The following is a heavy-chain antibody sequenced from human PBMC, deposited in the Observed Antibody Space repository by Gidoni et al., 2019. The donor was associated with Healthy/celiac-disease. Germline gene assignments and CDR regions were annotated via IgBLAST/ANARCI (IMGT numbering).Heavy chain of an antibody. CDR2: ISYDGSNK. CDR1: GFTFSSYA. V-gene: IGHV3-30-3*01. D-gene: IGHD6-13*01. J-gene: IGHJ4*02. Sequence: QVQLVESGGGVVQPGRSLRLSCAASGFTFSSYAMHWVRQAPGKGLEWVAVISYDGSNKYYADSVKGRFTISRDNSKNTLYLQMNSLRAEDTAVYYCARDPGGMSWPNLDYWGQGTLVTVSS. CDR3: ARDPGGMSWPNLDY.